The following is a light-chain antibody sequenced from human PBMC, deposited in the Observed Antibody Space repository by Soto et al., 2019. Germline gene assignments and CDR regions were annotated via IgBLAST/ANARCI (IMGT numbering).Light chain of an antibody. CDR1: SSNIGSNT. J-gene: IGLJ2*01. Sequence: QPVLTQPPSASGTPGQRVTISCSGSSSNIGSNTVNWYQQLPGTAPKLLISSNDQRPSGVPDRFSGSKSGTSASLAISGLQSDDESDYYCAAWDDSLHAVVFGGGTKLTVL. CDR3: AAWDDSLHAVV. V-gene: IGLV1-44*01. CDR2: SND.